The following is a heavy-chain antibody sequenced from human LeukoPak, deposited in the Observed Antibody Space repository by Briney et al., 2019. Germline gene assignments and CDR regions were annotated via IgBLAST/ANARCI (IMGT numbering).Heavy chain of an antibody. CDR1: GDSVSSNSAA. CDR2: TYYRSKWYN. J-gene: IGHJ6*02. Sequence: SQTLSLTCAISGDSVSSNSAAWNWIRQSPSRGLEWLGRTYYRSKWYNDYAVSVKSRITINPDTSKNQFSLQLNSETPEDTAVYYCAGQGTTYYYYGMDVWGQGTTVTVSS. CDR3: AGQGTTYYYYGMDV. V-gene: IGHV6-1*01. D-gene: IGHD1-1*01.